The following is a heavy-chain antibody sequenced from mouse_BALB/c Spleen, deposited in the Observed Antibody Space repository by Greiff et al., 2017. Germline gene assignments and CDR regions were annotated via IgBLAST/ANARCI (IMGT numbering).Heavy chain of an antibody. V-gene: IGHV1S135*01. CDR2: IDPYNGGT. Sequence: LQESGPELGKPGASVKISCKASGYSFTGYNMYWVKQSHRKSLEWIGYIDPYNGGTSYNQKSKGKATLTVDKSSSTAYMHLNSLTSEDSAIYYCARGDAMDYWGQGTSVTVSS. J-gene: IGHJ4*01. CDR1: GYSFTGYN. CDR3: ARGDAMDY.